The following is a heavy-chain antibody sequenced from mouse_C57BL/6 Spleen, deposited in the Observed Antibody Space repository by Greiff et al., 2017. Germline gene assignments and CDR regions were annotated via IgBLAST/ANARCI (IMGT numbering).Heavy chain of an antibody. D-gene: IGHD2-3*01. CDR2: INPGSGGT. V-gene: IGHV1-54*01. Sequence: VQLQQSGAELVRPGTSVKVSCKASGYAFTNYLIEWVKQRPGQGLEWIGVINPGSGGTNYNEKFKGKATLTADKSSSTAYMQLSSLTSEDSAVDFCARDDGGMDYWGQGTSVTVSS. J-gene: IGHJ4*01. CDR3: ARDDGGMDY. CDR1: GYAFTNYL.